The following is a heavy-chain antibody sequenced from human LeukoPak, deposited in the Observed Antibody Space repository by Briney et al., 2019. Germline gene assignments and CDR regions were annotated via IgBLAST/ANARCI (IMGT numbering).Heavy chain of an antibody. CDR3: ARGGYCSSTSCYLVY. D-gene: IGHD2-2*01. CDR2: INHSGST. CDR1: GGSFSGYY. J-gene: IGHJ4*02. V-gene: IGHV4-34*01. Sequence: SETLSLTCAVYGGSFSGYYWSWIRHPPGKGLEWVWEINHSGSTNYYAALKSRVTIAVDTSKNQFSLKLSSVTAADTAVYYCARGGYCSSTSCYLVYWGQGTLVTVSS.